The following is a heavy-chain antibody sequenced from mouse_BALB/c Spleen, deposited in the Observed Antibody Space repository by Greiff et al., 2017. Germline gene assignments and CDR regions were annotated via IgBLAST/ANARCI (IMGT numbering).Heavy chain of an antibody. J-gene: IGHJ2*01. Sequence: QVQLQQPGAELVKPGASVKLSCKASGYTFTSYWMHWVKQRPGQGLEWIGEIDPSDSYTNYNQKFKGKATLTVDKSSSTAYMQLSSLTSEDSAVYYCAFITTVVADYWGQGTTLTVSS. CDR3: AFITTVVADY. CDR1: GYTFTSYW. D-gene: IGHD1-1*01. CDR2: IDPSDSYT. V-gene: IGHV1-69*02.